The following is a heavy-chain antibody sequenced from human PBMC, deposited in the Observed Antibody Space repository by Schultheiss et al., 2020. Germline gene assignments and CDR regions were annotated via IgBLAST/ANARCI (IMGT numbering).Heavy chain of an antibody. V-gene: IGHV4-39*01. CDR1: GGSISSSSYY. J-gene: IGHJ5*02. CDR2: IYYSGRT. D-gene: IGHD6-19*01. CDR3: AKSSSGWILYNWFDP. Sequence: SETLSLTCTVSGGSISSSSYYWGWIRQPPGKGLEWIGSIYYSGRTYYNPSLKSRVTISVDTSKNQFSLKLSSVTAADTAVYYCAKSSSGWILYNWFDPWGQGTLVTVSS.